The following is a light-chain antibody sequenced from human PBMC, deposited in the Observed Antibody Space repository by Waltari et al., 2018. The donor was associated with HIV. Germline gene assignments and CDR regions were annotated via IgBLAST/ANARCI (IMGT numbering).Light chain of an antibody. CDR3: YSAIDDSQV. J-gene: IGLJ2*01. V-gene: IGLV3-27*01. Sequence: SSELTQPSSVSVSPGQTARITCSGDLLARKYIRVFQHKPRQGPVLIIYKDDGRPEGIPERLSGSSSGTTVTLTITGAQADDEADYYCYSAIDDSQVFGGGTRLSVL. CDR1: LLARKY. CDR2: KDD.